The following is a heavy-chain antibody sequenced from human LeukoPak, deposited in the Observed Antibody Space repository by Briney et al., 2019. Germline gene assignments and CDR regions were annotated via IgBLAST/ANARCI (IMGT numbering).Heavy chain of an antibody. CDR2: ISSSGTYI. Sequence: GGSLRLSCAASGFTFSSYSMNWVRQAPGKGLEWVSFISSSGTYIYYADSMKGRFTISRDNAKNSLYLQMNSLRAEDTAVYYCARDGGNSDFDYWGQGTLVTVSS. J-gene: IGHJ4*02. CDR1: GFTFSSYS. CDR3: ARDGGNSDFDY. V-gene: IGHV3-21*01. D-gene: IGHD4-23*01.